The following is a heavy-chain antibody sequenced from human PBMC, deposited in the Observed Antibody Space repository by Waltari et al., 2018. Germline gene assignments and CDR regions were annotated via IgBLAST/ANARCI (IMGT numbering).Heavy chain of an antibody. J-gene: IGHJ4*02. Sequence: QVQLVQSGPEVREPGASVTVSCKASGHTFTSYDINWVRQAPGEGLEWIGWMKPTKGDTAFEQKFQGRVTISRDTAKNSLYLLLNTLGADDSGVYFCASDPTLFGIRQNYFDSWGQGTQVTVSS. V-gene: IGHV1-8*01. CDR3: ASDPTLFGIRQNYFDS. CDR1: GHTFTSYD. D-gene: IGHD3-3*01. CDR2: MKPTKGDT.